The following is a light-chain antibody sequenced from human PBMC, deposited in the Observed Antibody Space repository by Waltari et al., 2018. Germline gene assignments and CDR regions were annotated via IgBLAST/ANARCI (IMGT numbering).Light chain of an antibody. CDR1: ELGDKY. J-gene: IGLJ1*01. V-gene: IGLV3-1*01. Sequence: SFELTQPPSVSVSPGQTASITCSGDELGDKYVCWYQQKPGQYPVLVIYKDTKQPSGIPERFAGSTSGNTATLTISGTQAFDEADYYCQAWDSRTAVFGTGTKITVL. CDR2: KDT. CDR3: QAWDSRTAV.